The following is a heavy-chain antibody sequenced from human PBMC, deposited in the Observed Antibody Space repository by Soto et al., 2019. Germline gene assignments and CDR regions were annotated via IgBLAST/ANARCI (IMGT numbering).Heavy chain of an antibody. J-gene: IGHJ6*02. CDR2: IYPGDSDT. Sequence: PGESLKISCKGSGYSFTSYWIGWVRQMPGKGLEWMGIIYPGDSDTRYSPSFQGQVTISADKSISTAYLQWSSLKASDTAMYYCANGSRGVTHAGYYYYGMDVWGQGTTVTVSS. CDR1: GYSFTSYW. D-gene: IGHD2-21*02. V-gene: IGHV5-51*01. CDR3: ANGSRGVTHAGYYYYGMDV.